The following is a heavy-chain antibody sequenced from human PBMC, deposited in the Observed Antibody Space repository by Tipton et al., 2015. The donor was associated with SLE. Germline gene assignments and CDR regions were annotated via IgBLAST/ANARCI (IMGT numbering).Heavy chain of an antibody. D-gene: IGHD3-16*01. J-gene: IGHJ3*01. CDR1: GFAFNYYW. CDR2: VHSDGSDT. CDR3: ARGDRGGFDL. V-gene: IGHV3-74*01. Sequence: GSLRLSCAASGFAFNYYWMHWVRQAPGKGLVWVSRVHSDGSDTNYADSVKGRFTISRDTAKNTLYLQMNSLGAEGTAFYYCARGDRGGFDLWGQGTMVTVSS.